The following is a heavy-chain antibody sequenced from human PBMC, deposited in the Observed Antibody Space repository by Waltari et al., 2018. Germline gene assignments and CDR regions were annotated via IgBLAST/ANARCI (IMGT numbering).Heavy chain of an antibody. D-gene: IGHD3-9*01. Sequence: QVQLQESGPGLVKPSQTLSLTCTVSGGSTNINTYNGSWTRHPAGQGLEWIGYIYTSGSTNYNPSLKSRVTISVDTSKNHFSLKLSSVTAADTAMYYCARGLRYFGAADAFDIWGQGTMVTVSS. J-gene: IGHJ3*02. CDR1: GGSTNINTYN. CDR3: ARGLRYFGAADAFDI. V-gene: IGHV4-61*09. CDR2: IYTSGST.